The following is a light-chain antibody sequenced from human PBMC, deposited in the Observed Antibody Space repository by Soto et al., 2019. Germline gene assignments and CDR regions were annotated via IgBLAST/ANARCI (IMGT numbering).Light chain of an antibody. Sequence: EIVMKQSPGTLSLYTGERATLSCRASQSVSNNYLAWYQQKPGQAPRLLIYGASNRATGIPDRFSGSGSGTDFTLTISRLEPEDFAVYYCQPYGSSGTFCQGTKLDIK. J-gene: IGKJ1*01. CDR1: QSVSNNY. V-gene: IGKV3-20*01. CDR2: GAS. CDR3: QPYGSSGT.